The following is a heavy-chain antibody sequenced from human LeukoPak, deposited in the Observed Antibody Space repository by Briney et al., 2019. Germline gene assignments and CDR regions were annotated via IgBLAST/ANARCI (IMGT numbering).Heavy chain of an antibody. V-gene: IGHV4-39*07. Sequence: SETLSLTCTVSGGSISSSSYYWGWIRQPPGKGLEWIGSIYYSGSTYYNPSLKSRVTISVDTSKNQFSLKLSSVTAADTAVYYCARGDYGDYGVPLDYWGQGTLVTVSS. D-gene: IGHD4-17*01. CDR2: IYYSGST. J-gene: IGHJ4*02. CDR3: ARGDYGDYGVPLDY. CDR1: GGSISSSSYY.